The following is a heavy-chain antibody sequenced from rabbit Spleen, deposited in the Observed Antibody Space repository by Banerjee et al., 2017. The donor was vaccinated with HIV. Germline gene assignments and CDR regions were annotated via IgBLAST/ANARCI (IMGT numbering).Heavy chain of an antibody. CDR2: IDPVFGSA. J-gene: IGHJ6*01. CDR3: ARDGTGGSYFAL. D-gene: IGHD8-1*01. Sequence: QLEESGGGLVQPGGSLKLSCKASGFDFSNYYMSWVRQAPGKGLEWIGYIDPVFGSAYYASWVNGRFSISRENTQNTVSLQLNSLTAADTATYFCARDGTGGSYFALWGPGTLVTVS. V-gene: IGHV1S7*01. CDR1: GFDFSNYY.